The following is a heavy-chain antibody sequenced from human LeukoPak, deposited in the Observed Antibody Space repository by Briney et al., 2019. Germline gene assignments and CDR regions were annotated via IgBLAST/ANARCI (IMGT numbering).Heavy chain of an antibody. CDR2: IYYSGST. CDR1: GGSISSGGYY. D-gene: IGHD3-10*01. J-gene: IGHJ4*02. Sequence: PSQTLSLTCAVSGGSISSGGYYWSWIRQPPGKGLEWIGYIYYSGSTNYNPSLKSRVTISVDTSKNQFSLKLSSVTAADTAVYYCARLSPYYYAVDYWGQGTLVTVSS. CDR3: ARLSPYYYAVDY. V-gene: IGHV4-61*08.